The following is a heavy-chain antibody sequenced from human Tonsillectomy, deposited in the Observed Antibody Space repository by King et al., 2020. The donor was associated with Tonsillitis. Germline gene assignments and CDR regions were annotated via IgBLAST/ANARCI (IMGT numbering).Heavy chain of an antibody. D-gene: IGHD3-16*01. CDR3: ARHLRRGRFHDYGRAV. Sequence: QLPESGPGLVKPSETLSLTCTVSGGSISSYYWSWIRQPPGKGLEWIGYIYYSGSTNYNPSLKSRVTISVDTSKNHFSLKLNSVAAAETAVYYCARHLRRGRFHDYGRAVGGQGPTVTVSS. J-gene: IGHJ6*02. CDR1: GGSISSYY. V-gene: IGHV4-59*01. CDR2: IYYSGST.